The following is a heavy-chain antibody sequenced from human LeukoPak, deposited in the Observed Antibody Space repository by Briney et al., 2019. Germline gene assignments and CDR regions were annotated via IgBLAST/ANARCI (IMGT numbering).Heavy chain of an antibody. V-gene: IGHV4-34*01. Sequence: SETLSLTCAVYGGSFSGYYWSWIRQPPGKGLEWIGEINHSGSTNYNPSLKSRVTISVDTSKNQFSLKLSSVTAADTAAYYCAVPKYYYDSSGYYYAYFDYWGQGTLVTVSS. CDR2: INHSGST. CDR1: GGSFSGYY. CDR3: AVPKYYYDSSGYYYAYFDY. D-gene: IGHD3-22*01. J-gene: IGHJ4*02.